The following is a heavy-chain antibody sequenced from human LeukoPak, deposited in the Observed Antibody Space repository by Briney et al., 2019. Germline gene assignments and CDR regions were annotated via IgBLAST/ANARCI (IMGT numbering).Heavy chain of an antibody. V-gene: IGHV4-4*07. D-gene: IGHD6-13*01. CDR2: VYSSGTT. CDR3: ARGYKPASGNDGAFDI. CDR1: GDSINNFY. Sequence: SETLSLTCTVSGDSINNFYWSWIRQPAGKGLEWIGRVYSSGTTDYNPSLKSRVSMSVDTSSNQFSLRLSSMTAADTALYYCARGYKPASGNDGAFDIWGQGTMVTVSS. J-gene: IGHJ3*02.